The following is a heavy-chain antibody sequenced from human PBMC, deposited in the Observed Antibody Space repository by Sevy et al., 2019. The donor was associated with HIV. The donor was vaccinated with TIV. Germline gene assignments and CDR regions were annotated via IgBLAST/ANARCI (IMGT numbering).Heavy chain of an antibody. J-gene: IGHJ3*02. D-gene: IGHD4-17*01. CDR2: ISSSSSTI. CDR1: GFTFSSYS. Sequence: GGSLRLSCAASGFTFSSYSMNWVRQAPGKGLEWVSYISSSSSTIYYADSVKGRFTISRDNAKNSLYLRMNSLRAEDTAVYYCAREDYGDYLGALDIWGQGTMVTVSS. V-gene: IGHV3-48*01. CDR3: AREDYGDYLGALDI.